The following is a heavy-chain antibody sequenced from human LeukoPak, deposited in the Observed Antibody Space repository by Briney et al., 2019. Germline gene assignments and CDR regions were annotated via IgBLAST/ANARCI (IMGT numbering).Heavy chain of an antibody. CDR1: GFTFDDYA. D-gene: IGHD3-9*01. V-gene: IGHV3-9*01. Sequence: SLSLSCAASGFTFDDYALHWARQAPGKGLEWVSGISWNSGSIGYADSVKGRFTISRDSAKNSLYLQMNSLRAEDTALYYCAKDTYYDILTGHFDYWGQGTLVTVSS. CDR3: AKDTYYDILTGHFDY. J-gene: IGHJ4*02. CDR2: ISWNSGSI.